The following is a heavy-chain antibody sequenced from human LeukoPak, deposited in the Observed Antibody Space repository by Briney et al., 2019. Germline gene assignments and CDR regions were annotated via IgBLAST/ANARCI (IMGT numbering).Heavy chain of an antibody. Sequence: GRSLRLSCAASGFTFDDYAMHWVRQAPGKGLEWISGISWNSGSIGYADSVKGRFTISRDNSKNTLYLQMNSLRAEDTAVYYCARDPGITITPDLNWFDPWGQGTLVTVSS. CDR3: ARDPGITITPDLNWFDP. V-gene: IGHV3-9*01. CDR2: ISWNSGSI. J-gene: IGHJ5*02. CDR1: GFTFDDYA. D-gene: IGHD3-3*01.